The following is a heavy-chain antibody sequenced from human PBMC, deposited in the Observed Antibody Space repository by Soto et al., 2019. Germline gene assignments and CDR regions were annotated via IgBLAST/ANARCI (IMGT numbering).Heavy chain of an antibody. CDR1: GFTFSDYA. CDR2: ISNSGDNT. D-gene: IGHD2-15*01. CDR3: EKVRPEKQVGWGYLDY. V-gene: IGHV3-23*01. Sequence: EVQVLESGGGLVQPGGSLRLSCAASGFTFSDYAMTWVRQAPGKGLEWVSAISNSGDNTKYADSVKGRLTISRDNSKNTLYLQMSSLSPEDTALYYCEKVRPEKQVGWGYLDYWGKGILVTVSS. J-gene: IGHJ4*02.